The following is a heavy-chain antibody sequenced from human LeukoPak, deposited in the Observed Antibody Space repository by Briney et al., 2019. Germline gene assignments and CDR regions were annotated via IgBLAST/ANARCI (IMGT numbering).Heavy chain of an antibody. CDR2: ISSNGGST. J-gene: IGHJ6*02. D-gene: IGHD2-21*01. Sequence: GGSLGLSCAASGFTFSSYAMHWVRQAPGEGLEYVSAISSNGGSTYYANSVKGRFTISRDNSKNTLYLQMGSLRAEDMAVYYCARVYSPVNGYYYYYGMDVWGQGTTVTVSS. CDR3: ARVYSPVNGYYYYYGMDV. V-gene: IGHV3-64*01. CDR1: GFTFSSYA.